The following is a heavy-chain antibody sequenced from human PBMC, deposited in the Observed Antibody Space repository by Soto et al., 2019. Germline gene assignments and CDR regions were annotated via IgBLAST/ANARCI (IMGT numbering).Heavy chain of an antibody. CDR3: ARAVTPYDFWSGFDY. J-gene: IGHJ4*02. Sequence: QVQLVESGGGVVQPGRSLRLSCAASGFTFSSYGMHWVRQAPGKGLEWVAVIWYDGSNKYYADSVKGRFTISRDNSNNTLYLQMNSLRAEDTAVYYCARAVTPYDFWSGFDYWGQGTLVTVSS. D-gene: IGHD3-3*01. V-gene: IGHV3-33*01. CDR1: GFTFSSYG. CDR2: IWYDGSNK.